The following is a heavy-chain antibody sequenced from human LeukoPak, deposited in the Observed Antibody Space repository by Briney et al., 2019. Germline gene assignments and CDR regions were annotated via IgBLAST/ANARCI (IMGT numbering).Heavy chain of an antibody. CDR3: AKNRWAARIIIDAFDI. CDR2: ISGNGGST. D-gene: IGHD6-6*01. J-gene: IGHJ3*02. CDR1: GFTFSSYA. V-gene: IGHV3-23*01. Sequence: GGSLRLSCAASGFTFSSYAMSWVRQAPGKGLEWVSSISGNGGSTYYAVSVQGRFTISRDNSKNALYLQMNSLKVEDTAVYYCAKNRWAARIIIDAFDIWGQGTMVTVSS.